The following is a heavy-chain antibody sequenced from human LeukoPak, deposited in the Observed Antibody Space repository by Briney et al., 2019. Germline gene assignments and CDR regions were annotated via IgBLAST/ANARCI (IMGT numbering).Heavy chain of an antibody. D-gene: IGHD1-7*01. Sequence: KPSETLSLTCTVSGAAISSGRNYWGWIRQSPGKGLEWIASVYSGGNTQYNPSLQSRVSVSVDTSKNQFSLKLSSVTAADTAVYYCARALELHYDYWGQGTLVTVSS. V-gene: IGHV4-39*07. CDR2: VYSGGNT. J-gene: IGHJ4*02. CDR3: ARALELHYDY. CDR1: GAAISSGRNY.